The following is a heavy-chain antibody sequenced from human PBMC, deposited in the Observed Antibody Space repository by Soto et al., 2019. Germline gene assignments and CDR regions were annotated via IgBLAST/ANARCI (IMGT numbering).Heavy chain of an antibody. CDR2: INPNGGIT. CDR3: ATSVNSAMAFDY. D-gene: IGHD5-18*01. J-gene: IGHJ4*02. Sequence: ASVKVSCKASGYTLTHYYIHWVRQAPGQGLEWMGIINPNGGITTYAQKFRAGFTMTRDTSTSTVYLELSSLRSEDSAVYCCATSVNSAMAFDYWGQGTLVTVSS. V-gene: IGHV1-46*01. CDR1: GYTLTHYY.